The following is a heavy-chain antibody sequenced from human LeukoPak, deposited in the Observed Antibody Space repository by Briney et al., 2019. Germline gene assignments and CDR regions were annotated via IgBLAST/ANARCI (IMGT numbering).Heavy chain of an antibody. CDR2: IYTSGST. CDR1: GGSISSGSYY. CDR3: ARDRGSKYGSGTFDY. V-gene: IGHV4-61*02. Sequence: SETLSLTCTVSGGSISSGSYYWSRIRQPAGKGLEWIGRIYTSGSTNYNPSLKSRVTISVDTSKNQFSLKLSSVTAADTAVYYCARDRGSKYGSGTFDYWGQGTLVTVSS. D-gene: IGHD3-10*01. J-gene: IGHJ4*02.